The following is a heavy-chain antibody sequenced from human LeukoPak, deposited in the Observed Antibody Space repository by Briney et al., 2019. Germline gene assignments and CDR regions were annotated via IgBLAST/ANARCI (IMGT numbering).Heavy chain of an antibody. V-gene: IGHV7-4-1*02. D-gene: IGHD2-15*01. J-gene: IGHJ4*02. CDR1: GYTFTSYA. Sequence: ASVKVSCKASGYTFTSYAINWVRQAPGQGLEWMGWINTNTGNPTSAQDFTGRFVFSSDTSVSTAYLQINSLKAEDTAVYYCARGPRVVVAGDFDYWGQGTLVTVSS. CDR3: ARGPRVVVAGDFDY. CDR2: INTNTGNP.